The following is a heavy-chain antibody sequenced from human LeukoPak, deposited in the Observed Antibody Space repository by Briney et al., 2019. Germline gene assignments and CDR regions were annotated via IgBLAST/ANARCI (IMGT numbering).Heavy chain of an antibody. CDR3: ARNSGSYYHY. CDR2: ISSSSSTI. D-gene: IGHD1-26*01. Sequence: SGGSLRLSCAASGFTFSSYSMNWVRQAPGKGLEWVSYISSSSSTIYYADSVKGRFTISRDNDKSSLYLQMNSLRAEETAVYYCARNSGSYYHYWGQGTLVTVSS. J-gene: IGHJ4*02. CDR1: GFTFSSYS. V-gene: IGHV3-48*04.